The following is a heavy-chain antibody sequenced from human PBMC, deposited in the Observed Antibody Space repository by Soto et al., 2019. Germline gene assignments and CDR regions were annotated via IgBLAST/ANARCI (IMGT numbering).Heavy chain of an antibody. CDR1: GFTFSSYA. J-gene: IGHJ6*02. CDR3: AREAYSSSRYGMDV. V-gene: IGHV3-30-3*01. CDR2: ISYDGSNK. D-gene: IGHD6-6*01. Sequence: QVQLVESGGGVVQPGRSLRLSCAASGFTFSSYAMHWVRQAPGKGLEWVAVISYDGSNKYYADSVKGRFTISRDNSKNTLYLQMNSLRAEDMAVYYCAREAYSSSRYGMDVWGQGTTVTVSS.